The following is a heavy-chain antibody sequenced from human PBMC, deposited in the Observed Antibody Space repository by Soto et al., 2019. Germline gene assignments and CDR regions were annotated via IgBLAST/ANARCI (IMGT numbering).Heavy chain of an antibody. CDR1: GFTVSSNY. D-gene: IGHD6-25*01. CDR2: IYSGGST. Sequence: EVQLVETGGGLIQPGGSLRLSCAASGFTVSSNYMSWVRQAPGKGLEWVSVIYSGGSTYYADSVKGRFTISRNNSKNTLNLQMNSLRAEDTTVYYCARYLGPGIAAADYWGQGTLVTVSS. V-gene: IGHV3-53*02. CDR3: ARYLGPGIAAADY. J-gene: IGHJ4*02.